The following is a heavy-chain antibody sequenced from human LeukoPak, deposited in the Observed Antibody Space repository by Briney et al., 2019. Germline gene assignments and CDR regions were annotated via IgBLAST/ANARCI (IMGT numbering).Heavy chain of an antibody. J-gene: IGHJ6*02. Sequence: PGGSLRLSCEASGFTFSSYWMSWVRQVPGKELEWVANIKEDGSAKYYVDSSKGRFTISRDNAKNSLHLEMNRLSVEDTAVYFCARIFEWTGYAMDVWGQGATVIVSS. D-gene: IGHD3-3*01. CDR2: IKEDGSAK. CDR3: ARIFEWTGYAMDV. CDR1: GFTFSSYW. V-gene: IGHV3-7*01.